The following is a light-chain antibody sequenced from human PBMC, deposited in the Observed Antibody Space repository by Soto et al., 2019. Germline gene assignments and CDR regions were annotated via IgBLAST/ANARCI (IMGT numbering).Light chain of an antibody. V-gene: IGKV1-5*01. CDR1: QTITNS. Sequence: DVQMTHSPSTLSASVGDRVTITCRASQTITNSLAWYQQKPGKAPNVLIYTASRLQSGVPSRFSGSGSETEFTLTISTLQPDAFATYYCQYYNTYYWTLGQGTKVDIK. CDR2: TAS. CDR3: QYYNTYYWT. J-gene: IGKJ1*01.